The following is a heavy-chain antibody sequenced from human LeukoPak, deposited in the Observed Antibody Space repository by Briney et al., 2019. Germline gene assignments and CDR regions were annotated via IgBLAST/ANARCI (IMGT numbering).Heavy chain of an antibody. CDR2: INWNGGST. J-gene: IGHJ4*02. D-gene: IGHD3-22*01. Sequence: RPGGSLRLSCAAPGFTFDDYGMSWVRHAPGKGLEWVSGINWNGGSTGYADSVKGRFTISRDNAKNSLYLQMNSLRAEDTALYYCATTYYYDSSGYYGDYWGQGTLVTVSS. V-gene: IGHV3-20*04. CDR1: GFTFDDYG. CDR3: ATTYYYDSSGYYGDY.